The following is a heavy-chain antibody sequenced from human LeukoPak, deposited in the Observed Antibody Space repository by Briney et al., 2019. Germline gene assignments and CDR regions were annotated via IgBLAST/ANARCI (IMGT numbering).Heavy chain of an antibody. V-gene: IGHV3-74*01. J-gene: IGHJ5*02. CDR1: GFTFSSYW. Sequence: PGGSLRLSCAASGFTFSSYWMHWVRQAPGKGLVWVSRITRDGSDTIYAGSVKGRFTISRDNAKNTLYLQVNSLRAEDTALYYCSRDRRTWFDPWGQGTLVTVSS. CDR3: SRDRRTWFDP. CDR2: ITRDGSDT.